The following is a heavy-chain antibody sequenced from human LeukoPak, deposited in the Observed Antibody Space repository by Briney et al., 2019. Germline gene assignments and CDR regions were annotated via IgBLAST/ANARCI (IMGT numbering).Heavy chain of an antibody. J-gene: IGHJ3*02. CDR3: ARDSDCGGDCPDAFDI. D-gene: IGHD2-21*02. CDR2: IYYSGST. V-gene: IGHV4-59*01. Sequence: PSETLSLTCTVPGGSISSYYWSWIRQPPGKGLEWIGYIYYSGSTNYNPSLKSRVTISVDTSKNQCSLKLSSVTAADTAVYYCARDSDCGGDCPDAFDIWSQGTMVTVSS. CDR1: GGSISSYY.